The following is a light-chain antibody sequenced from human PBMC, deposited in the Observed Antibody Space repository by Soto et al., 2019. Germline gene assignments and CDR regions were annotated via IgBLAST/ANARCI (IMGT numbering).Light chain of an antibody. V-gene: IGKV3-20*01. Sequence: IVLTQSPGTLSLSPGERATLSCRASQSVIGSYLAWYQQKPGQAPRLLIYGASSRPTGIPDRFNGSGSGTDFTLTLSRLETEDFAWYYCQQYVRSQFTFGPGTKVEIK. CDR3: QQYVRSQFT. CDR1: QSVIGSY. J-gene: IGKJ3*01. CDR2: GAS.